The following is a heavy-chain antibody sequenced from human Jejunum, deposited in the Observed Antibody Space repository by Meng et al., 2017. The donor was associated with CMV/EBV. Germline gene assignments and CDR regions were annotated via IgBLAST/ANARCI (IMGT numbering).Heavy chain of an antibody. J-gene: IGHJ6*02. D-gene: IGHD6-19*01. Sequence: FSSYWMSWVRQAPGKGLEWVANIKQDGSEKYYVDSVKGRFTISRDNAKNSLYLQMNSLRAEDTAVYYCARQVAGTRGYYYYYYGMDVWGQGTTVTVSS. CDR2: IKQDGSEK. V-gene: IGHV3-7*01. CDR3: ARQVAGTRGYYYYYYGMDV. CDR1: FSSYW.